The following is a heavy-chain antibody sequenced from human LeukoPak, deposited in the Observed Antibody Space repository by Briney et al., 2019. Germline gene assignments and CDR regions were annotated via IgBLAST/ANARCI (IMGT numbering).Heavy chain of an antibody. V-gene: IGHV1-8*03. CDR3: ARGQTWGPRSFGWFDP. Sequence: VASVKVSCKASGYTFTSYAINWVRQATGQGLEWMGWMNPNSGNTGYAQKFQGRVTITRNTSISTAYMELSSLRSEDTAVYYCARGQTWGPRSFGWFDPWGQGTLVTVSS. J-gene: IGHJ5*02. CDR1: GYTFTSYA. D-gene: IGHD3-16*01. CDR2: MNPNSGNT.